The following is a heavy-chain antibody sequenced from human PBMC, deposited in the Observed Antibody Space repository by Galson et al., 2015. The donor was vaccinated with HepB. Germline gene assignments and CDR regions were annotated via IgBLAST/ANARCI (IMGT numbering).Heavy chain of an antibody. CDR3: ARGRMVRGLSLRYDAVDI. CDR2: ISFDGFNK. CDR1: GFTFSSYA. D-gene: IGHD3-10*01. J-gene: IGHJ3*02. V-gene: IGHV3-30*04. Sequence: SLRLSCAGSGFTFSSYAMHWVRQAPGKGLEWVAVISFDGFNKYYADSVKGRFTISRDNSKNTLYLQMNSLSAEDTAVYYCARGRMVRGLSLRYDAVDIWGQRTMVTVSS.